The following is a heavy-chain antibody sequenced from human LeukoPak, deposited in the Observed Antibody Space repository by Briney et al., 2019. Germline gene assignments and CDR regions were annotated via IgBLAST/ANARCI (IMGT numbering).Heavy chain of an antibody. Sequence: ASVKVSCKASGGTFSSYAISWVRQAPGQGLEWMGGIIPIFGTANYAQKFQGRVTITADESTSTAYMELSSLRSEDTAMYYCARVCRRSTSCLNYWGQGTLVTVSS. D-gene: IGHD2-2*01. J-gene: IGHJ4*02. CDR3: ARVCRRSTSCLNY. CDR1: GGTFSSYA. V-gene: IGHV1-69*13. CDR2: IIPIFGTA.